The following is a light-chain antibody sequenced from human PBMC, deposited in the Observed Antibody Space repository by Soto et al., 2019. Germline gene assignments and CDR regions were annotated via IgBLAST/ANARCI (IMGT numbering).Light chain of an antibody. V-gene: IGKV3-20*01. CDR2: GAS. Sequence: ETVLTQSPATLSLSPGERATLSCRASQSVSSYLALYQQKGGQAPRLLSYGASSRATGIPDRSSGSGSGPDFTLTISRLEPEDFAVYYCQQYGNSPWTLGQGTKVDIK. CDR3: QQYGNSPWT. J-gene: IGKJ1*01. CDR1: QSVSSY.